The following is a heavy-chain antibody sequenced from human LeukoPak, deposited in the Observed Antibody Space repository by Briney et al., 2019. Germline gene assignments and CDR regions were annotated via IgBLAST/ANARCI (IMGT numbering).Heavy chain of an antibody. CDR3: AREIAAAGPHLGY. D-gene: IGHD6-13*01. Sequence: GGSLRLSCAASGFTVSSNYMSWVRQAPGKGQEWVSVIYSGGSTYYADSVKGRFTISRDNSKNTLYLQMNSLRAEDTAVYYCAREIAAAGPHLGYWGQGTLVTVSS. CDR2: IYSGGST. CDR1: GFTVSSNY. J-gene: IGHJ4*02. V-gene: IGHV3-66*02.